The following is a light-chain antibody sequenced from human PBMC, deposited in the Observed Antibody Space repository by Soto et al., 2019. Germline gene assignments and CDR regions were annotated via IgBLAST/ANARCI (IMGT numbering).Light chain of an antibody. V-gene: IGLV1-40*01. Sequence: QSVLTQPPSVSGALGQRVTIACTASSSNIGADYDVHWYQQLPGTAPKLLIYGNSNRPSGVPDRFSGSKSGTSASLAITGLQAEDEADYYCQSYDSSLSAVVFGEGTKLTVL. CDR3: QSYDSSLSAVV. CDR2: GNS. J-gene: IGLJ3*02. CDR1: SSNIGADYD.